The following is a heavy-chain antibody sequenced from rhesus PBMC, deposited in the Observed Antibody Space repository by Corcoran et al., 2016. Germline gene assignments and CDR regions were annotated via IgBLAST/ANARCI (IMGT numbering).Heavy chain of an antibody. CDR3: ARLPTRRFEV. V-gene: IGHV2-95*01. CDR2: ICWSDTK. D-gene: IGHD3S6*01. J-gene: IGHJ5-1*01. CDR1: GFSINTAETV. Sequence: QVTLKESGPALVKPTQTLTLTCTFSGFSINTAETVVGWIRQPPGKALEWLASICWSDTKYYITWRKSRLTISKDPSKNLVILTRTNMDPVDTATYYCARLPTRRFEVGGPGVLVTVSS.